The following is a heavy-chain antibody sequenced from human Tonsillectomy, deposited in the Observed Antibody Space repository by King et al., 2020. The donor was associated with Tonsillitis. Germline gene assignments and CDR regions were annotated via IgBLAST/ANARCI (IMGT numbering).Heavy chain of an antibody. CDR3: ARDPSRNYYYYGMDV. CDR2: IIPIFGTA. Sequence: QLVQSGAEVKKPGSSVKVSCKASGGTFSSYAISWVRQAPVQGLEWMGGIIPIFGTANYAQKFQGRVTITADESTSTAYMELSSLRSEDTAVYYCARDPSRNYYYYGMDVWGKGTTVTVSS. CDR1: GGTFSSYA. J-gene: IGHJ6*04. V-gene: IGHV1-69*12.